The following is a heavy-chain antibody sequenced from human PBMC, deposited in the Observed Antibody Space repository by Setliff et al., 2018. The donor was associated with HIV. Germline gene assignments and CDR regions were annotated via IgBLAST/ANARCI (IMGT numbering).Heavy chain of an antibody. CDR1: GHSLSELT. Sequence: GASVKVSCKVIGHSLSELTVHWVRQAPGKGLEWMGGFDPEDGETIYEQKFQGRIIMTEDTSTDTSYMELSSLRSEDTAVYYCGSFKYYSDRSYHYSVGPGVYWGQGTLVTVSS. V-gene: IGHV1-24*01. CDR2: FDPEDGET. J-gene: IGHJ4*02. CDR3: GSFKYYSDRSYHYSVGPGVY. D-gene: IGHD3-22*01.